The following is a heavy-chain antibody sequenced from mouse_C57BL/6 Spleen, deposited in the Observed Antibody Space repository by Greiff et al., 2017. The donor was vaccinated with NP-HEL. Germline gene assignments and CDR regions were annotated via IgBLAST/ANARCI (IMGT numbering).Heavy chain of an antibody. D-gene: IGHD4-1*02. Sequence: EVQWVESGGGLVQSGRSLRLSCATSGFTFSDFYMEWVRQAPGKGLEWIAASRNKANDYTTEYSASVKGLFIVSRDTSQSILYLQMNALRAEDTAMYYCARDAPTGRAMDYWGQGTSVTVSS. V-gene: IGHV7-1*01. J-gene: IGHJ4*01. CDR2: SRNKANDYTT. CDR1: GFTFSDFY. CDR3: ARDAPTGRAMDY.